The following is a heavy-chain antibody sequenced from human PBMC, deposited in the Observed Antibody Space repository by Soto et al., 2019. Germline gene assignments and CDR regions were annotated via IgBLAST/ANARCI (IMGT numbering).Heavy chain of an antibody. Sequence: QVQLVESEGGVVQPGRSLRLSCAASGFTFSSYGMHWVRQAPGKGLEWVAVISYDGSNKYYADSVKGRFTISRDNSKNTLYLQMNSLRAEDTAVYYCARSPYSVSYLAYFDYWGQGTLVTVSS. CDR1: GFTFSSYG. CDR2: ISYDGSNK. CDR3: ARSPYSVSYLAYFDY. J-gene: IGHJ4*02. D-gene: IGHD1-26*01. V-gene: IGHV3-30*03.